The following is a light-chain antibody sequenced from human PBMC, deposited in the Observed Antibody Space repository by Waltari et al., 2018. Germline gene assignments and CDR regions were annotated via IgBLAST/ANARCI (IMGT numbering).Light chain of an antibody. V-gene: IGLV3-1*01. CDR3: QAWDTSTGDVV. CDR1: ELGNKY. Sequence: SYELTQPPSVSVSPGQTTSITCSGDELGNKYTCWYQQKPGQSPVMVIFKDDQRPSGITWRFTGSNSGNTATLTITGTQPLDEADYYCQAWDTSTGDVVFGGGTKLTVL. J-gene: IGLJ2*01. CDR2: KDD.